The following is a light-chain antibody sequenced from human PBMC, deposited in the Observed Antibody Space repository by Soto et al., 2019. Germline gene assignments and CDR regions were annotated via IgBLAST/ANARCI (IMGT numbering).Light chain of an antibody. J-gene: IGLJ1*01. CDR3: SSSAGTKNMV. Sequence: QSALTQPPSASGSPGQSVTISCTGTPSDVGASNYVSWYQQQPGKAPKLMISEVSKRPSGVPDRFAGSKSGNTASLTVSGLQADDEADYYCSSSAGTKNMVFGAGTKVTVL. V-gene: IGLV2-8*01. CDR2: EVS. CDR1: PSDVGASNY.